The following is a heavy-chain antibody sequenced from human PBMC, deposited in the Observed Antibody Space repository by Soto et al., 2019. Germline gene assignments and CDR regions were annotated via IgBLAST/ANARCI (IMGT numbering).Heavy chain of an antibody. D-gene: IGHD6-13*01. V-gene: IGHV4-4*02. CDR3: ARADRGQQLVLDAFDI. CDR2: IYHSGST. CDR1: GGSISSSNW. J-gene: IGHJ3*02. Sequence: SETLSLTCAVSGGSISSSNWWSWVRQPPGKGLEWIGEIYHSGSTNYNPSLKSRVTISVDKSKNQFSLKLSSVTAADTAVYYCARADRGQQLVLDAFDIWGQGTMVPVSS.